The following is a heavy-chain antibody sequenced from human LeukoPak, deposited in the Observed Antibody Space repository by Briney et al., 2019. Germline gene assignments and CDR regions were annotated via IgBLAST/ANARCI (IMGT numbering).Heavy chain of an antibody. J-gene: IGHJ4*02. V-gene: IGHV3-53*01. D-gene: IGHD5-18*01. CDR1: GFTVSNNY. Sequence: PGGSLRLSCAASGFTVSNNYMSWVRQAPGKGLEWVSIIYSGGSTFYADSVKGRFTISRDISKNTLYLQMNSLRAEGTAVYYCVRVPLLPPYYFNYWGQGTLSPSPQ. CDR2: IYSGGST. CDR3: VRVPLLPPYYFNY.